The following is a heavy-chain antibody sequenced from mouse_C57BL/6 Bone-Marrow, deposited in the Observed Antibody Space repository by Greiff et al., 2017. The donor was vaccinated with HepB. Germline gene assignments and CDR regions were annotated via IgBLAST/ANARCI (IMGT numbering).Heavy chain of an antibody. J-gene: IGHJ3*01. CDR2: IDPSDSET. Sequence: QVQLQQPGAELVRPGSSVKLSCKASGYTFTSYWMHWVKQRPIKGLEWIGNIDPSDSETHYNQKFKDKATLTVDKSSSTAYMQLSSLTSEDSAVYYGARSSGYSWFAYWGQGTLVTVSA. CDR1: GYTFTSYW. D-gene: IGHD3-2*02. V-gene: IGHV1-52*01. CDR3: ARSSGYSWFAY.